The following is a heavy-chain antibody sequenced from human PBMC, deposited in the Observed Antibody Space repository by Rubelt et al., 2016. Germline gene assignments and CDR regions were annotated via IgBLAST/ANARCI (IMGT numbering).Heavy chain of an antibody. V-gene: IGHV1-18*01. D-gene: IGHD3-22*01. Sequence: SAYNGNTNYAQKLQGRVTMTTDTSTSTAYMELRSLRSDDTAVYYCARVKGYYYDSSGYYYDAFDIWGQGTMVTVSS. CDR3: ARVKGYYYDSSGYYYDAFDI. CDR2: SAYNGNT. J-gene: IGHJ3*02.